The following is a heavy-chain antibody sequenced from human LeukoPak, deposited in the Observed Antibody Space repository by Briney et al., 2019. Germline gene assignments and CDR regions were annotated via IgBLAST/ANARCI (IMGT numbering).Heavy chain of an antibody. V-gene: IGHV3-30-3*01. D-gene: IGHD3-22*01. CDR3: AKVSQYYESSGYIDN. Sequence: GGSLRLSCAASGFTFSSYAMHWVRQAPGKGLEWVAVISYDGSNKYYADSVKGRFTISRDNSKNTLYLQMNSLRAEDTAIYYCAKVSQYYESSGYIDNWGQGTLVTVSS. CDR1: GFTFSSYA. J-gene: IGHJ4*02. CDR2: ISYDGSNK.